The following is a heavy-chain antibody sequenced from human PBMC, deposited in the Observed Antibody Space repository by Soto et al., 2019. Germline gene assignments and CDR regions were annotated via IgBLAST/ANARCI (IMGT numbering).Heavy chain of an antibody. D-gene: IGHD3-10*01. V-gene: IGHV4-39*01. J-gene: IGHJ4*02. Sequence: QLQLQESGPGLVKPSETLSLTCTVSGGSISSSSYYWGWIRQPPGKGLEWIGSIYYSGSTYYNPSLKSRVTISVDTSKNQFSLKLSSVTAADTAVYYCARIPVVLLWFGEFLLCPRAFDYWGQGTLVTVSS. CDR2: IYYSGST. CDR1: GGSISSSSYY. CDR3: ARIPVVLLWFGEFLLCPRAFDY.